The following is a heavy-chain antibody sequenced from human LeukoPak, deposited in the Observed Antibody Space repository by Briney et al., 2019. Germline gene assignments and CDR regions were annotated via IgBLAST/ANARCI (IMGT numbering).Heavy chain of an antibody. J-gene: IGHJ4*02. CDR2: ISNSGGST. D-gene: IGHD6-13*01. V-gene: IGHV3-23*01. CDR1: GFTFTTYS. CDR3: AKVYRAIAAAGDFDY. Sequence: PGGSLRLSCAASGFTFTTYSLTWVRQAPGKGLEWVSAISNSGGSTHYADSVKGRFTFSRDNSKNTLYLQMNSLRAEDTAVYYCAKVYRAIAAAGDFDYWGQGTLVTVSS.